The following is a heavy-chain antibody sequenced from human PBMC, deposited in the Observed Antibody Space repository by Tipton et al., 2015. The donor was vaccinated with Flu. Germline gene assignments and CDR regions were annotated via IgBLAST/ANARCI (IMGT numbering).Heavy chain of an antibody. CDR3: ARDPSLGMPDYFDY. D-gene: IGHD2-2*01. Sequence: GLVKPSETLSLACTVSGGSITTYYWSWIRQPPGKGLEWLGYIYYNGSTNYNPSLKSRVTFSVDTSNSRFSLKLSSVTAADTAVYYCARDPSLGMPDYFDYWGQGTLVTASS. J-gene: IGHJ4*02. V-gene: IGHV4-59*01. CDR2: IYYNGST. CDR1: GGSITTYY.